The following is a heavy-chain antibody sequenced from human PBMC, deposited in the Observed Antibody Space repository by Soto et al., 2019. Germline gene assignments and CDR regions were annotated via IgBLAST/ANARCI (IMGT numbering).Heavy chain of an antibody. CDR3: ERGTTFIDY. V-gene: IGHV3-11*01. D-gene: IGHD3-16*01. CDR1: GCTFRAYY. J-gene: IGHJ4*02. Sequence: PVGSLRISCAASGCTFRAYYMSRIRQAPWKGLEWVSYISSSVSTIYYADSVKGRFTISRDNAKNSLYLQMNRLRAEDTSVYYSERGTTFIDYWGQGTLVTVSS. CDR2: ISSSVSTI.